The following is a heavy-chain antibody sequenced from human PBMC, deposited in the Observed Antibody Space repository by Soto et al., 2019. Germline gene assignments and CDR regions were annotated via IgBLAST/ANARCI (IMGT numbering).Heavy chain of an antibody. CDR3: ARVPDR. D-gene: IGHD2-2*01. CDR2: IYHSGST. V-gene: IGHV4-30-2*01. Sequence: TMSLNCAVSIGSIIGGGYSWSWIRQPPGKGLEWIGYIYHSGSTYYNPSLKSRVTISVDRSKNQFSLKLSSVTAADTAVYYCARVPDRWGQGTLVT. CDR1: IGSIIGGGYS. J-gene: IGHJ5*02.